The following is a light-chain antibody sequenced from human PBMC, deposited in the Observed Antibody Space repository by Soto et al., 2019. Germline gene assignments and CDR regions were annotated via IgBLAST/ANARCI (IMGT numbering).Light chain of an antibody. CDR1: QIIRSY. J-gene: IGKJ4*01. V-gene: IGKV1-39*01. CDR2: AAS. CDR3: QQSYITPPT. Sequence: DIQMTQSPSSLSASVGDRVTITCRERQIIRSYLHWYQQKPGKAPKLLLYAASSLQSGVPSRFSGSGSGTDFTLTISSLHPEAFATYYCQQSYITPPTFGGGAKVEIK.